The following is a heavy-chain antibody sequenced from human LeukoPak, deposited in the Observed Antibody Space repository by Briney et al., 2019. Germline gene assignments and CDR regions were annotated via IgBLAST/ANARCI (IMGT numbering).Heavy chain of an antibody. V-gene: IGHV4-34*01. J-gene: IGHJ4*02. D-gene: IGHD1-7*01. CDR1: GGSFSGYY. CDR3: TRRRNYLSHFDY. Sequence: SETLSLTCAVYGGSFSGYYWSWIRQPPGKGLEWIGEINHSGSTNYNASLKSRVTISVDTSKNQFSLKLSSVTAADTAVYYCTRRRNYLSHFDYWGQGTLVTVSS. CDR2: INHSGST.